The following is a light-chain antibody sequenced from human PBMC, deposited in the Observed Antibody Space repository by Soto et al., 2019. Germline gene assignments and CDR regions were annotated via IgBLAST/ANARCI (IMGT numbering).Light chain of an antibody. J-gene: IGKJ1*01. Sequence: DIQMTQSPSTLSGSVGDRVTITCRASQTISSWLAWYQQKPGKAPKLLIYKASTLKSGVPSRLSGSGSGTEFTLTISSLQPDDFATYCCQHYNSYSEAFVQGTKVDIK. V-gene: IGKV1-5*03. CDR2: KAS. CDR3: QHYNSYSEA. CDR1: QTISSW.